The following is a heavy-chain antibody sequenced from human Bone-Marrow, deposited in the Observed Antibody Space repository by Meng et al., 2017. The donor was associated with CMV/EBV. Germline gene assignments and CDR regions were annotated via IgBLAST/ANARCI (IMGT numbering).Heavy chain of an antibody. V-gene: IGHV3-20*04. CDR3: AKGRWGHYYYGMDV. J-gene: IGHJ6*04. CDR2: INWNGGST. D-gene: IGHD3-16*01. Sequence: GESLKISCAASGFTFDDYGMSWVRQAPGKGLEWVSGINWNGGSTGYADSVKGRFTISRDNAKNSLYLQMNSLRAEDTALYYCAKGRWGHYYYGMDVWGKGTTVTVSS. CDR1: GFTFDDYG.